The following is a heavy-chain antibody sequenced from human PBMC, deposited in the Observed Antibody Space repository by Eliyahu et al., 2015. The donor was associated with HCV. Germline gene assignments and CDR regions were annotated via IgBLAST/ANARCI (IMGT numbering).Heavy chain of an antibody. CDR2: IXYDGSNT. D-gene: IGHD6-19*01. V-gene: IGHV3-30*18. CDR1: GXSFSXHG. J-gene: IGHJ4*02. CDR3: AKVSGWITVLGTLDS. Sequence: QVQLXESGGGVVQPGRSLRLXCAASGXSFSXHGMPWVRQAPGKGLEWVAVIXYDGSNTHYADSVKGRFTISRDNFKNTLYLQMNTLRTDDTAMYYCAKVSGWITVLGTLDSWGQGTLVTVSS.